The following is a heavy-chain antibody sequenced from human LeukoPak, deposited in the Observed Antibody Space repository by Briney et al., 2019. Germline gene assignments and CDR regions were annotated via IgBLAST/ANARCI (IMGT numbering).Heavy chain of an antibody. J-gene: IGHJ4*02. CDR1: GSIFTSYW. CDR3: ARLDSCPFYYFDY. V-gene: IGHV5-10-1*01. Sequence: GESLQISGKGSGSIFTSYWIRGGRPLRGKGEEGMGRIDPSDSYTNYSPSFEGHVTISAKKSNSTSYLQCSSLKASDTAMYYCARLDSCPFYYFDYWGQGTLVTVSS. CDR2: IDPSDSYT. D-gene: IGHD3-22*01.